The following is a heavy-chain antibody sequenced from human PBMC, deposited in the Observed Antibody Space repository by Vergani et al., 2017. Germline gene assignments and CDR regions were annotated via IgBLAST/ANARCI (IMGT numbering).Heavy chain of an antibody. D-gene: IGHD6-13*01. Sequence: EVQLVESGGGLVQPGRSLRLSCAASGFTFDDYAMHWVRQAPGKGLEWVSGISWNSGSIGYADYVKGRFTISRDNAKNSLYLQMNSLRAEDTALYYCAARSYSSSWYGAFDIWGQGTMVTVSS. V-gene: IGHV3-9*01. CDR3: AARSYSSSWYGAFDI. J-gene: IGHJ3*02. CDR1: GFTFDDYA. CDR2: ISWNSGSI.